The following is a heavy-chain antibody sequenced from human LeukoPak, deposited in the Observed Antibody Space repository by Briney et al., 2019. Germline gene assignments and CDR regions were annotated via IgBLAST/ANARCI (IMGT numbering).Heavy chain of an antibody. V-gene: IGHV1-46*01. J-gene: IGHJ4*02. CDR3: ARVSENNWNDDSWGFFDY. CDR2: INPSGGST. Sequence: ASVKVSCKASGYTFTSYYMHWVRQAPGQGLEWMGIINPSGGSTSYARKFQGRVTMTRDMSTSTVYMELSSLRSEDTAVYYCARVSENNWNDDSWGFFDYWGQGTLVTVSS. CDR1: GYTFTSYY. D-gene: IGHD1-20*01.